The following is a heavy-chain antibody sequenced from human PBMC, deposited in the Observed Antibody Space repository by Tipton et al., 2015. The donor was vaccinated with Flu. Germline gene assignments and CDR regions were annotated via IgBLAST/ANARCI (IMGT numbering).Heavy chain of an antibody. CDR3: ARDHPPSITVLGEITDYFGMDV. V-gene: IGHV3-11*01. Sequence: SLRLSCAASGFRFSDYYMSWIRQAPGKGLEWVSHISGSDNIINYADSVKGRFTISRDNAKNSLYLQMNNLRAEDTAIYYCARDHPPSITVLGEITDYFGMDVWGQGTTVTVSS. D-gene: IGHD3-3*01. J-gene: IGHJ6*02. CDR1: GFRFSDYY. CDR2: ISGSDNII.